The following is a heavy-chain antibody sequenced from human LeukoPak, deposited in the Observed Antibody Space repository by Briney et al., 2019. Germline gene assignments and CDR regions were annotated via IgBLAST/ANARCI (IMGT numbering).Heavy chain of an antibody. J-gene: IGHJ4*02. CDR3: VKDNPLDY. V-gene: IGHV3-30*02. CDR2: MHYDRRTK. CDR1: GFIFSDYD. D-gene: IGHD1-14*01. Sequence: GGSLRLSCAASGFIFSDYDMHWVRQAPGKGLEWVAFMHYDRRTKYYADSVKGRFTISRDNSKNTLYLHINSLRAEDTAVYYCVKDNPLDYWGQGTLVIVSS.